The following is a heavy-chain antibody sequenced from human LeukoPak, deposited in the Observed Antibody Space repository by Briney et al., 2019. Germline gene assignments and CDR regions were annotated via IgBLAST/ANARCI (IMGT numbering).Heavy chain of an antibody. V-gene: IGHV1-3*01. CDR2: INAGNGNT. CDR1: GYTFTSYA. CDR3: TREGAYGAHGLDY. J-gene: IGHJ4*02. Sequence: ASVKVSCKASGYTFTSYAMHWVRQAPGQRLEWMGWINAGNGNTKYSQKFQGRVTITRDTSASTAYMELSSLRSEDTAVYYCTREGAYGAHGLDYWGQGTLITVSS. D-gene: IGHD4-17*01.